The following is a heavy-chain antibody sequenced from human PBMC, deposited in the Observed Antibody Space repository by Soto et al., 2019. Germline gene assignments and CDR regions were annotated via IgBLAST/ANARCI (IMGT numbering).Heavy chain of an antibody. D-gene: IGHD6-19*01. CDR3: ARVRAGSVGWFDP. CDR2: ARNKANSYTT. CDR1: GFTFSNHY. V-gene: IGHV3-72*01. Sequence: GGSLILSCAASGFTFSNHYIDWVRQAPGKGLEWVGRARNKANSYTTEYAASVKGRFTISRDDSKNSVYLQMNSLKTEDTAVYYCARVRAGSVGWFDPWGQGTLVTVSS. J-gene: IGHJ5*02.